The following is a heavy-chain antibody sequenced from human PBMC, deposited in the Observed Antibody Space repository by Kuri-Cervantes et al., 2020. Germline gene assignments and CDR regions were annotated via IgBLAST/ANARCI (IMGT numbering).Heavy chain of an antibody. V-gene: IGHV3-30-3*01. CDR3: AKMGAYYYGSGTKRSDYYYYYGMDV. D-gene: IGHD3-10*01. Sequence: GESLKISCAASGSTFSSYAMHWVRQAPGKGLEWVAVISYDGSNKYYADSVKGRFTISRDNSKNTLYLQMNSLRAEDTAVYYCAKMGAYYYGSGTKRSDYYYYYGMDVWGQGTTVTVSS. J-gene: IGHJ6*02. CDR2: ISYDGSNK. CDR1: GSTFSSYA.